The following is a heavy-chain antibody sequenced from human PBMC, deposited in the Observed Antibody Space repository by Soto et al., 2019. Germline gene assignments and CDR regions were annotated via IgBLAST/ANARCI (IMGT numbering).Heavy chain of an antibody. Sequence: QPGGSLRLSCGASGFTFSSYAMSWVRQAPGKGLEWVSSISGSGGSTNYADSVKGRFTISRDNSKNTLYLQMNSLRAEDTAVYYCAKDLGLRKKVVVITNHAFDYWGQGTLVTVSS. CDR2: ISGSGGST. CDR1: GFTFSSYA. V-gene: IGHV3-23*01. CDR3: AKDLGLRKKVVVITNHAFDY. D-gene: IGHD3-22*01. J-gene: IGHJ4*02.